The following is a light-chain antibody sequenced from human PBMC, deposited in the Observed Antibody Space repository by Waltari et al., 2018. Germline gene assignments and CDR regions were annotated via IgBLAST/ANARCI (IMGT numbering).Light chain of an antibody. CDR2: LGS. J-gene: IGKJ4*01. CDR1: QSLLHSNGNNY. CDR3: MQGLHTPLT. V-gene: IGKV2-28*01. Sequence: DIVMTPSPLSLPVTPGEPASISGRPSQSLLHSNGNNYWDWYLQKPGQSPQLLIYLGSNRASGVPDRISGSGSGTDFTLKISRVEAEDVGVYYCMQGLHTPLTFGGGTKVEIK.